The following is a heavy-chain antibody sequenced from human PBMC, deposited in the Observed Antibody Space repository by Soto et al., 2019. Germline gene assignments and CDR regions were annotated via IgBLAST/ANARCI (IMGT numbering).Heavy chain of an antibody. J-gene: IGHJ6*02. V-gene: IGHV3-30*18. CDR3: AKEVVVPAAIYYYYYGMDV. D-gene: IGHD2-2*01. Sequence: QVQLVESGGGVVQPGRSLRLSCAASGFTFSSYGMHWVRQAPGKGLEWVAVISYDGSNKYYADSVKGRFTISRDNSKNTLYLQMNSMRAEDTAVYYCAKEVVVPAAIYYYYYGMDVWGQGTTVTVSS. CDR1: GFTFSSYG. CDR2: ISYDGSNK.